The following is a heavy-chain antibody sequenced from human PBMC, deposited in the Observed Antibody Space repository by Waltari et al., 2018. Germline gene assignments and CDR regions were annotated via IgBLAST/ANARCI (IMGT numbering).Heavy chain of an antibody. V-gene: IGHV3-74*03. J-gene: IGHJ4*02. CDR1: GFLYGDYW. D-gene: IGHD2-15*01. CDR2: IKSDGTNI. CDR3: TRNPGY. Sequence: EVQLVESGGGLVQPGGSLRLSCAVSGFLYGDYWMDWVRQAPGKGLVWVSRIKSDGTNIKYADSVRGRFTISRDSAKNTFYLQMNSLRAEDTAVYYCTRNPGYWGQGTLVTVAS.